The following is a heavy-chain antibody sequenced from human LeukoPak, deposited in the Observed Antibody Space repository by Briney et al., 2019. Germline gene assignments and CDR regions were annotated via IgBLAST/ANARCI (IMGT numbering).Heavy chain of an antibody. CDR1: GGSISSSSYD. CDR2: MYDSGST. V-gene: IGHV4-39*07. D-gene: IGHD6-13*01. Sequence: SETLSLTCTVSGGSISSSSYDWGWIRQPPGKGLEWIGRMYDSGSTYYNPALKSRVTISVGTSKNQFSLKLSSVTAADTAVYYCARPFRSSWYTKGSWFDPWGQGTLVTVSS. CDR3: ARPFRSSWYTKGSWFDP. J-gene: IGHJ5*02.